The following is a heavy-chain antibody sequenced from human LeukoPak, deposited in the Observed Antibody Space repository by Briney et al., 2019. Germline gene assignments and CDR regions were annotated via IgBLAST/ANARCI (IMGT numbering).Heavy chain of an antibody. V-gene: IGHV3-7*02. CDR1: GLTFSTYW. J-gene: IGHJ4*02. CDR2: IKQDGSEK. Sequence: GGSLRLSCAASGLTFSTYWMSWVRQAPGKGLEWVANIKQDGSEKNYVDSVKGRFTISRDNAKNSLYLQMNSLRAEDTAVYYCANYYDSSGYYSWGQGTLVTVSS. CDR3: ANYYDSSGYYS. D-gene: IGHD3-22*01.